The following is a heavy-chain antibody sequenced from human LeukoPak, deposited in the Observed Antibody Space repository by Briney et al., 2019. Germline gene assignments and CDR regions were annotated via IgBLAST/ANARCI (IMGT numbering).Heavy chain of an antibody. Sequence: QPGGSLRLSCAASGFTFSSYAMSWVRQAPGKGLEWVSAISGSGGSTYYAGSVKGRFTISRDNSKNTLYLQMNSLRAEDTAVYYCAKDGAVTTFGSVPFGWFDPWGQGTLVTVPS. J-gene: IGHJ5*02. CDR3: AKDGAVTTFGSVPFGWFDP. V-gene: IGHV3-23*01. D-gene: IGHD4-11*01. CDR2: ISGSGGST. CDR1: GFTFSSYA.